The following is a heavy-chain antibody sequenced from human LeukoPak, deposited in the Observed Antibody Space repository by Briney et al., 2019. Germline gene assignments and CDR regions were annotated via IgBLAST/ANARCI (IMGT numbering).Heavy chain of an antibody. Sequence: PGGSLRLSCAASGFTFSSYSMNLVRQAPGKGLEWVSYISSSSSTIYYADSVKGRFTISRDNAKNSLYLQMNSLRAEDTAVYYCASGGYVFGYWGQGTLVTVSS. CDR3: ASGGYVFGY. CDR2: ISSSSSTI. V-gene: IGHV3-48*01. D-gene: IGHD5-12*01. J-gene: IGHJ4*02. CDR1: GFTFSSYS.